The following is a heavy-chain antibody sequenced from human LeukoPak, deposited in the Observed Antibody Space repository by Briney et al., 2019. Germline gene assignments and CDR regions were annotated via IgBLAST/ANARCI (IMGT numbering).Heavy chain of an antibody. CDR3: ARAPRSARSGSYYYY. V-gene: IGHV4-59*11. D-gene: IGHD1-26*01. Sequence: PSETLSLTCAVSDDSFSSHYWTWIRQPPGKGLEWIGYISYIGSTNYNPSLKSRVTISIDTSRNQFSLRLSSVTATNTAVYYCARAPRSARSGSYYYYWGQGTLVTVSS. CDR2: ISYIGST. CDR1: DDSFSSHY. J-gene: IGHJ4*02.